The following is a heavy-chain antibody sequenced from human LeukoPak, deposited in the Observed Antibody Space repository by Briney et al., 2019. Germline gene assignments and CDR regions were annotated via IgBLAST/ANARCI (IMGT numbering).Heavy chain of an antibody. D-gene: IGHD5-12*01. V-gene: IGHV3-7*01. CDR2: INQGGSVK. J-gene: IGHJ4*02. CDR1: GFSFRDFW. Sequence: GGSLRLSCAASGFSFRDFWKTWVRQAPGKGLEWMANINQGGSVKYYVDSVKGRFTISRDDAKSSLYVQMNSLRDEDTAVYYCARFGYSGWNLEYWGQGTLVTVSS. CDR3: ARFGYSGWNLEY.